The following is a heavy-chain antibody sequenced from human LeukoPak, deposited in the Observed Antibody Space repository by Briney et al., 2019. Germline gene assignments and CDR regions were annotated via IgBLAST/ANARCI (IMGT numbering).Heavy chain of an antibody. D-gene: IGHD1-26*01. CDR1: GFTLSSYW. Sequence: GGSLRLSCAASGFTLSSYWMSWVGQAPGKGLEWVANINRDGSEKYYVDSVKGRFTISRDNAKNSLYLQMNSLRAEDTSVYYCARVLVGGTNWFYPWGQGTLVTVSS. V-gene: IGHV3-7*02. CDR3: ARVLVGGTNWFYP. J-gene: IGHJ5*02. CDR2: INRDGSEK.